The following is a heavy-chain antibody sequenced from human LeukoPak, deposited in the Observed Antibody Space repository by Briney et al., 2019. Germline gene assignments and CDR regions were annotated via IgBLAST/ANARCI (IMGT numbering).Heavy chain of an antibody. J-gene: IGHJ3*02. CDR2: MNTKNGNT. CDR3: ARYFPQRPNSFDI. CDR1: GYTLTNYD. V-gene: IGHV1-8*01. D-gene: IGHD3-9*01. Sequence: ASVKVSCKASGYTLTNYDINWVRQATGQGLEWIGWMNTKNGNTGYAQKFRGRVTATRDTSINAAYMELSSLRSDDTAIYYCARYFPQRPNSFDIWGQGTVVTVS.